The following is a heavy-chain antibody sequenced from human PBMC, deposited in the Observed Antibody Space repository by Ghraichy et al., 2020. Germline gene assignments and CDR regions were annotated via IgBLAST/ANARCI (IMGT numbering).Heavy chain of an antibody. CDR2: MYTSGNT. CDR1: GGSITDYY. J-gene: IGHJ6*02. Sequence: SETLSLICTVSGGSITDYYWSWIRQSAGQGLEWIGRMYTSGNTNYNPSLRSRVFMSMDTDTNQFALKLIFLTAADTAVYYCSREGKQVGRNSYALDVWGQGTTVTVSS. D-gene: IGHD6-13*01. V-gene: IGHV4-4*07. CDR3: SREGKQVGRNSYALDV.